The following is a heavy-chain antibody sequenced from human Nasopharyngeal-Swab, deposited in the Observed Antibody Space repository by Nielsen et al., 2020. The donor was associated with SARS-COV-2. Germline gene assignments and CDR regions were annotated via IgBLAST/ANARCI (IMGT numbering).Heavy chain of an antibody. CDR3: GKVVNQAAYDY. CDR2: IKEDGSQK. V-gene: IGHV3-7*03. CDR1: GFTFNTYW. J-gene: IGHJ4*02. Sequence: GESLKISCAASGFTFNTYWMNWARQAPGMGLEWVANIKEDGSQKNYADSVKGRFTISRDNSKSTLYLQMNSLRVEDTAVYYCGKVVNQAAYDYSGQGTLVTVSS. D-gene: IGHD1-14*01.